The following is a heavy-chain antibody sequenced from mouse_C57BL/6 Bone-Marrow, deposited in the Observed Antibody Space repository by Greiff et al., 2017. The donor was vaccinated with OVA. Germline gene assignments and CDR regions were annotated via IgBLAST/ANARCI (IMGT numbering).Heavy chain of an antibody. D-gene: IGHD2-4*01. Sequence: EVKLVESGGGLVKPGGSLKLSCAASGFTFSSYTMSWVRQTPEKRLEWVATISGGGGNTYYPDSVKGRFTLSRDHAKNTLYLQMSSLRSEDTAVDYCARPAYDYGDFAYWGQGTLVTVSA. CDR3: ARPAYDYGDFAY. V-gene: IGHV5-9*04. J-gene: IGHJ3*01. CDR2: ISGGGGNT. CDR1: GFTFSSYT.